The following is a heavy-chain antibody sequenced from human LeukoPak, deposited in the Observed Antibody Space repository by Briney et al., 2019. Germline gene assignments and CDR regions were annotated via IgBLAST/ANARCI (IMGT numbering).Heavy chain of an antibody. J-gene: IGHJ6*02. CDR2: INTNTGNP. CDR3: ARVLAAARVSYYYGMDV. D-gene: IGHD6-6*01. CDR1: GYTFTSYA. Sequence: GASVTVSCKASGYTFTSYAMNWVRQAPGQGLEWMGWINTNTGNPTYAQGFTGRFVFSLDTSVSTAYLQVSSLKAEDTAVYYCARVLAAARVSYYYGMDVWGQGTTVTVSS. V-gene: IGHV7-4-1*02.